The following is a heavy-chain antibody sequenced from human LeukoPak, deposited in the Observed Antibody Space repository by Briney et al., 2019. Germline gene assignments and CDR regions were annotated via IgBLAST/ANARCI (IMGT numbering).Heavy chain of an antibody. V-gene: IGHV3-9*01. CDR2: ISWNSGSI. J-gene: IGHJ3*02. CDR3: AKDITDSSGYPHDAFDI. Sequence: PGRSLRLSCAASGFTFDDYAMHWVRQAPGKGLEWVSGISWNSGSIGYADSVKGRFTISRDNAKNSLYLQMNSLRAEDTALYYCAKDITDSSGYPHDAFDIWGQGTMVTVSS. CDR1: GFTFDDYA. D-gene: IGHD3-22*01.